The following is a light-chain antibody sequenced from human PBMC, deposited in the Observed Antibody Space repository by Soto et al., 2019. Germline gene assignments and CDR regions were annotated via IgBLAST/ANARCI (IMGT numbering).Light chain of an antibody. CDR2: DDN. V-gene: IGLV1-51*01. Sequence: QSVMTQPPSVSAAPGQKVTISCSGSSSNIGGNSVSWYQQLPGTAPKLLIYDDNKRPSGIPDRFSGSKSGTSATLGITGFQTGDEADYYCQSFDSSVSAYAVFGGGTQLTVL. J-gene: IGLJ7*01. CDR3: QSFDSSVSAYAV. CDR1: SSNIGGNS.